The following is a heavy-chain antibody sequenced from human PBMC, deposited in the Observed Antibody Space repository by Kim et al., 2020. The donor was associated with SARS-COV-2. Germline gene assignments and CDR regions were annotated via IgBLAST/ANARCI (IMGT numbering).Heavy chain of an antibody. D-gene: IGHD3-3*01. CDR3: ARARVFGVVIIDYYYYGMDV. CDR2: INPNSGGT. V-gene: IGHV1-2*06. Sequence: ASVKVSCKASGYTFTGYYMHWVRQAPGQGLEWMGRINPNSGGTNYAQKFQGRVTMTRDTSISTAYMELSRLRSDDTAVYYCARARVFGVVIIDYYYYGMDVWGQGTTVTVSS. CDR1: GYTFTGYY. J-gene: IGHJ6*02.